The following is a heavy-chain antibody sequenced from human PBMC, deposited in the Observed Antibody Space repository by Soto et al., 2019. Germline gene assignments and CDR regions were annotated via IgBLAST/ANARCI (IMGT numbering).Heavy chain of an antibody. CDR3: GGCTSTSCHLGSDY. J-gene: IGHJ4*02. V-gene: IGHV3-30-3*01. D-gene: IGHD2-2*01. Sequence: PGGSLRLSCAASGFTFSSYAMNWVRQAPGKGLEWVALISYDGSNKYYADSVRGRFTISRDSSTNTLFLQMNSLRAADTAVYYCGGCTSTSCHLGSDYWGQGTLVTVSS. CDR2: ISYDGSNK. CDR1: GFTFSSYA.